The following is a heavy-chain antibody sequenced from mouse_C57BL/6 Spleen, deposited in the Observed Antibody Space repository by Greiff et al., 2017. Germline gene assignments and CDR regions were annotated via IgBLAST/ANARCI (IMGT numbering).Heavy chain of an antibody. V-gene: IGHV2-3*01. Sequence: VKLMESGPGLVAPSQSLSITCTVSGFSLTSYGVSWVRQPPGKGLEWLGVIWGDGSTNYHSALISRLSISKENSKSQVFLKLNSLQTDDTATYSCAKEEGFDYDGGFSYWGPRILVTVSA. CDR3: AKEEGFDYDGGFSY. J-gene: IGHJ3*01. D-gene: IGHD2-4*01. CDR2: IWGDGST. CDR1: GFSLTSYG.